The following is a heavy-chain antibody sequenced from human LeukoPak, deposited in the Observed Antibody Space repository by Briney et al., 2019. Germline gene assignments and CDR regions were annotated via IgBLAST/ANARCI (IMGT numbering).Heavy chain of an antibody. V-gene: IGHV3-30*04. D-gene: IGHD2-8*01. CDR1: GFTFSSYA. CDR2: ISYDGSNK. CDR3: VRGTNDWTGIDY. Sequence: GGSLRLSCAASGFTFSSYAMLWVRQAPGKGLEWVAVISYDGSNKYYADSVKGRFTISRDNARNTLYLQMNSLRVEDTAIYYCVRGTNDWTGIDYWGQGTLVTVSS. J-gene: IGHJ4*02.